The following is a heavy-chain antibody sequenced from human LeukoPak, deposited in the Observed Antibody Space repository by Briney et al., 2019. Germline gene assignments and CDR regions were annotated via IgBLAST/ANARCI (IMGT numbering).Heavy chain of an antibody. CDR1: GFTFSSYA. CDR2: ISYDGSNK. CDR3: AREDGYNPNQGFDY. D-gene: IGHD5-24*01. Sequence: GGSLRLSCAASGFTFSSYAMHWVRQAPGKGLEWVAVISYDGSNKYYADSVKGRFTISRDNSKSTLYLQMNSLRAEDTAIYYCAREDGYNPNQGFDYWGQGTLVTVSS. J-gene: IGHJ4*02. V-gene: IGHV3-30-3*01.